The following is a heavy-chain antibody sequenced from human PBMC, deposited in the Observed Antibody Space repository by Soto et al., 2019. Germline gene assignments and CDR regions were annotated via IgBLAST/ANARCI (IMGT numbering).Heavy chain of an antibody. J-gene: IGHJ4*02. Sequence: EVQLVESGGGLVQPGGSLRLSCAASGFTFSSYWMSWVRQAPGKGLEWVASINQDGSEKYYVDSVKGRFTISRDNAKNSPYLHMNSLRAEDTAVYYCARAGGCTSTTCYTTPGFDYWGQGTLVTVSS. CDR3: ARAGGCTSTTCYTTPGFDY. CDR2: INQDGSEK. V-gene: IGHV3-7*04. D-gene: IGHD2-2*02. CDR1: GFTFSSYW.